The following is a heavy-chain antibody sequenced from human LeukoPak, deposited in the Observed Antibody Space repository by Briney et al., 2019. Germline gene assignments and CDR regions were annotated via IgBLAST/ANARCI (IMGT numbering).Heavy chain of an antibody. D-gene: IGHD6-19*01. Sequence: GESLKISCKGSGYSFSTYWIGWVRQMPGKGLEWMGIIYPGDSDTRYSPSFQGQVTISADKSISTAYLQWSSLKASDTAMYYCAVGSSSGWYYFDYWGQGTLVTVSS. V-gene: IGHV5-51*01. J-gene: IGHJ4*02. CDR2: IYPGDSDT. CDR3: AVGSSSGWYYFDY. CDR1: GYSFSTYW.